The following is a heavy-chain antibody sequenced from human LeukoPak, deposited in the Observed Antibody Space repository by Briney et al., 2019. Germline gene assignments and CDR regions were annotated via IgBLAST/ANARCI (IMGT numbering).Heavy chain of an antibody. CDR2: INEDGSTT. V-gene: IGHV3-74*01. J-gene: IGHJ4*02. Sequence: GSLRLSCAASGFTFSSNWMHWVRQAPGKGLVWVSRINEDGSTTNYADSVKGRSTIFRDNAKNTLYLQMNSLRAEDTAVYYCVRDLGGRSGHWGQGTLVTVSS. CDR1: GFTFSSNW. D-gene: IGHD1-26*01. CDR3: VRDLGGRSGH.